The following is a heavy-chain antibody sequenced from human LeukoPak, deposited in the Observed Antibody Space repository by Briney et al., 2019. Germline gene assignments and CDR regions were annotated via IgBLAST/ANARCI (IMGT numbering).Heavy chain of an antibody. CDR2: INEDGSTT. V-gene: IGHV3-74*01. J-gene: IGHJ4*02. Sequence: GSLRLSCAASGFTFSSNWMHWVRQAPGKGLVWVSRINEDGSTTNYADSVKGRSTIFRDNAKNTLYLQMNSLRAEDTAVYYCVRDLGGRSGHWGQGTLVTVSS. CDR1: GFTFSSNW. D-gene: IGHD1-26*01. CDR3: VRDLGGRSGH.